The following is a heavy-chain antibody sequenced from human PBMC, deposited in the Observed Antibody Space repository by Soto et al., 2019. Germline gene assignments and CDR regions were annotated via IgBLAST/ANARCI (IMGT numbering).Heavy chain of an antibody. CDR2: IRYDGSNK. CDR1: GFTFSSYG. D-gene: IGHD3-22*01. Sequence: GGSLRLSCAASGFTFSSYGMHWVRQAPGKGLEWVAVIRYDGSNKYYADSVKGRFTISRDNSKNTLYLQMNSLRAEDTAVYYCARVGYYYDSSGLQFFDYWGQGTLVTVSS. CDR3: ARVGYYYDSSGLQFFDY. J-gene: IGHJ4*02. V-gene: IGHV3-33*01.